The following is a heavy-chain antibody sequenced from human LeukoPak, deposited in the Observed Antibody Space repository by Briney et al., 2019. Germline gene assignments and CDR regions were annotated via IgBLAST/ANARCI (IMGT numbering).Heavy chain of an antibody. D-gene: IGHD3-22*01. V-gene: IGHV5-51*01. CDR2: IYPGDSDT. Sequence: GESLKISCKGSGYSFTSYWIGWVRQMPGKGLEGMGIIYPGDSDTRYSPSFQGQVTISADKSISTAYLQWSSLKASDTAMYYCARLSSADSSGYSGPTDAFDIWGQGTLVTVSS. J-gene: IGHJ3*02. CDR3: ARLSSADSSGYSGPTDAFDI. CDR1: GYSFTSYW.